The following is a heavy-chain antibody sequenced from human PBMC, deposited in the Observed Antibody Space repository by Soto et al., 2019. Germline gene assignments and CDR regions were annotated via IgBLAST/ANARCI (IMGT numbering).Heavy chain of an antibody. CDR3: AKVQSQYCSGGTCYFDY. CDR1: GFTFRSYA. Sequence: GGSLRLSCAASGFTFRSYAMTWVRQAPGKGLEWVSAISAGGGTSYADSVKGRFTIPRDNSKNTLYLQMNSLRAEDTAVYYCAKVQSQYCSGGTCYFDYWGQGTLVTVSS. J-gene: IGHJ4*02. D-gene: IGHD2-15*01. V-gene: IGHV3-23*01. CDR2: ISAGGGT.